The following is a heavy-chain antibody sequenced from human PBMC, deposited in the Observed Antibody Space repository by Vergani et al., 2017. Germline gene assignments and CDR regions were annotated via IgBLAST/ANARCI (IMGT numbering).Heavy chain of an antibody. J-gene: IGHJ3*02. CDR1: AGSISSYY. Sequence: QVQLQESGPGLVKPSETLSLTCTVSAGSISSYYWSWIRQPPGKGLEWIGYIYYSGSTNYNPSLKSRVTISVDTSKNQFSLKLSSVTAADTAVYYCARNPYCGGDCYSDAFDIWGQGTMVTVSS. CDR2: IYYSGST. V-gene: IGHV4-59*01. CDR3: ARNPYCGGDCYSDAFDI. D-gene: IGHD2-21*02.